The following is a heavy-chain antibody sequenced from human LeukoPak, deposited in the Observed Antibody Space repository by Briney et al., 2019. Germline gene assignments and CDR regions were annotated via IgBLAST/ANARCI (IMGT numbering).Heavy chain of an antibody. V-gene: IGHV4-38-2*02. Sequence: SETLSLTCTVSGYSITRGSYWGWIRQPPGKGLEWIGSIYYSGSTYYNPSLKSRVTISVDTSKNQFSLKLSSVTAADTAVYYCACDTVTTSFHYWGQGTLVTVSS. CDR2: IYYSGST. CDR3: ACDTVTTSFHY. D-gene: IGHD4-17*01. J-gene: IGHJ4*02. CDR1: GYSITRGSY.